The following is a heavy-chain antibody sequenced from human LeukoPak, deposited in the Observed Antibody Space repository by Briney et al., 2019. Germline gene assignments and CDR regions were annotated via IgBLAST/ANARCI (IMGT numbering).Heavy chain of an antibody. Sequence: GGSLRLSCAASGFTFSNYAMSWVRQAPGKGLEWVSAITGSGGNTYYADSVKGRFTIPRDNSKNTVFLQMNSLRAEDTAVYYCAKWGDYDVLTGYYVSDYWGQGTLVSVSS. CDR3: AKWGDYDVLTGYYVSDY. V-gene: IGHV3-23*01. J-gene: IGHJ4*02. D-gene: IGHD3-9*01. CDR1: GFTFSNYA. CDR2: ITGSGGNT.